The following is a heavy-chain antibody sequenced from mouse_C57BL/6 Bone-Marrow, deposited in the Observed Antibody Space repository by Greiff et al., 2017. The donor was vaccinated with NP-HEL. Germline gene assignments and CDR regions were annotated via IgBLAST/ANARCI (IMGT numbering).Heavy chain of an antibody. Sequence: QVQLQQSGTELVKPGTSVKLSCKSSGYTFTSYWMHWVKQRPGQGLEWIGNINPSNGGTNYNEKFKSKATLTVDKSSSTAYMQLSSLTSDDSAVYCCAREERWLRRDYWYFGVWDRETMVTVSS. CDR3: AREERWLRRDYWYFGV. D-gene: IGHD2-2*01. CDR2: INPSNGGT. V-gene: IGHV1-53*01. CDR1: GYTFTSYW. J-gene: IGHJ1*03.